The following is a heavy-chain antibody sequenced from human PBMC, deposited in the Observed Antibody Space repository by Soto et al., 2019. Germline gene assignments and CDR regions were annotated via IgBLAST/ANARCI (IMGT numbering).Heavy chain of an antibody. J-gene: IGHJ4*02. CDR1: GFTFSTYW. Sequence: EVQLVESGGGLVQPGGSLRLSCAASGFTFSTYWMSWVRQAPGKGLEWVANIKQDGSEKYYVDSVKGRFTISRDNTKKSLYLQMNSLRAEDTAVYYCASRYLEYCNSASCSAPYDYWGQRTLVTVSS. CDR2: IKQDGSEK. CDR3: ASRYLEYCNSASCSAPYDY. V-gene: IGHV3-7*05. D-gene: IGHD2-2*01.